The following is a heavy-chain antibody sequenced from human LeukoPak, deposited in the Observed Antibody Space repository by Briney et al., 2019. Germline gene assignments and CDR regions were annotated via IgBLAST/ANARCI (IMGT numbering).Heavy chain of an antibody. CDR2: IKSKTDGETT. CDR3: VTDLVIKGYFDY. Sequence: GGSLRLSCAASGFTFSNAWMNWVRQAPGKGLEWVGRIKSKTDGETTDHAAPVKGRFTISRDDSKNTLYLQMNSLKTEDTAVYYCVTDLVIKGYFDYWGQGALVTVSS. CDR1: GFTFSNAW. V-gene: IGHV3-15*07. J-gene: IGHJ4*02. D-gene: IGHD2-21*01.